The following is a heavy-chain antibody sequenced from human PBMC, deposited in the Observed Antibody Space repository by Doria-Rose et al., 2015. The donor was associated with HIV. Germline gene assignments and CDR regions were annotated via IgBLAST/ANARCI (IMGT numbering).Heavy chain of an antibody. CDR2: VYPGDSDT. V-gene: IGHV5-51*01. J-gene: IGHJ4*02. CDR3: ARRRGEGNADEF. D-gene: IGHD2-21*01. CDR1: GYSFTRYW. Sequence: VQLVQSGPQVKNSGESLKISCKGSGYSFTRYWISWVRQVPGKGLEWMGIVYPGDSDTRYSPSFRGQVTISVDKSINTAYLEWNSLKAPDTALYFCARRRGEGNADEFWGQGTLVNVSS.